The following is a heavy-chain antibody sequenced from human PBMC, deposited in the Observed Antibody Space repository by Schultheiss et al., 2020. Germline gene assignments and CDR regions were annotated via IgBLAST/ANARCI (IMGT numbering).Heavy chain of an antibody. Sequence: SETLSLTCTVSGGSVSSGSYYWSWIRQPPGKGLEWIGYIYYSGSTNYNPSLKSRVTISVDTSKNQFSLKLSSVTAADTAVYYCARGIRTPPSQDIVVVPRRGQYYWDYWGQGTLVTGSS. CDR3: ARGIRTPPSQDIVVVPRRGQYYWDY. V-gene: IGHV4-61*01. CDR2: IYYSGST. J-gene: IGHJ4*02. D-gene: IGHD2-2*01. CDR1: GGSVSSGSYY.